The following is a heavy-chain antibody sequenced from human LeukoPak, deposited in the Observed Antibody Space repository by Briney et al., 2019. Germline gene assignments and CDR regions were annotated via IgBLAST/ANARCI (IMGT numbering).Heavy chain of an antibody. CDR3: ASIVLMVYAIDY. D-gene: IGHD2-8*01. CDR1: GGSISSGGYS. V-gene: IGHV4-30-2*05. J-gene: IGHJ4*02. Sequence: SETLSLTCAVSGGSISSGGYSWSWIRQPPGKGLEWIGYIYHSGSTYYNPSLKSRVTISVDTSKNQFSLKLSSVTAADTAVYYCASIVLMVYAIDYWGQGTLVTVSS. CDR2: IYHSGST.